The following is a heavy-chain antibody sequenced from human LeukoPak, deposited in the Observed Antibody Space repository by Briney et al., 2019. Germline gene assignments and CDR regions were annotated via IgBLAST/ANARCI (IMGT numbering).Heavy chain of an antibody. CDR2: IDPNSGAT. D-gene: IGHD2-2*02. V-gene: IGHV1-2*02. CDR1: GYTFTGCN. CDR3: ASRFRGGYCSSTSCYTAYYYYYMDV. Sequence: ASVKVSCKASGYTFTGCNMHWVRQAPGQGLEWMGWIDPNSGATNYAQKFQGRVTMTRDTSISTAYMELSRLRSDDTAMYYCASRFRGGYCSSTSCYTAYYYYYMDVWGKGTTVTVSS. J-gene: IGHJ6*03.